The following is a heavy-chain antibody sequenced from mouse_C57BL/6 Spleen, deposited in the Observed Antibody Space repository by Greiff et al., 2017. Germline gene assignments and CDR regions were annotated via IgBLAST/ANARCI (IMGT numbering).Heavy chain of an antibody. CDR3: ARRGYDGYVYYAMDY. CDR2: INPNYGTT. D-gene: IGHD2-3*01. J-gene: IGHJ4*01. CDR1: GYSFTDYN. V-gene: IGHV1-39*01. Sequence: VHVKQSGPELVKPGASVKISCKASGYSFTDYNMNWVKQSNGKSLEWIGVINPNYGTTSYNQKFKGKATLTVDQSSSTAYMQLNSLTSEDSAVYYCARRGYDGYVYYAMDYWGQGTSVTVSS.